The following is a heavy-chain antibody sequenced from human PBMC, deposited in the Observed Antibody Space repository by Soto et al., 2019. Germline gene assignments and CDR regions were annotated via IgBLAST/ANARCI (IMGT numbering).Heavy chain of an antibody. Sequence: QVQLVQSGAEVKKPGASVKVSCKASGYTFTSYGISWVRQAPGQGLEWMGWISAYNGNTNYAQKLQGRVTMTTDTSTSTAYMELRSPRSDDTAVYYCARSDCSGGSCYSYYFDYWGQGTLVTVSS. CDR1: GYTFTSYG. CDR2: ISAYNGNT. D-gene: IGHD2-15*01. J-gene: IGHJ4*02. CDR3: ARSDCSGGSCYSYYFDY. V-gene: IGHV1-18*01.